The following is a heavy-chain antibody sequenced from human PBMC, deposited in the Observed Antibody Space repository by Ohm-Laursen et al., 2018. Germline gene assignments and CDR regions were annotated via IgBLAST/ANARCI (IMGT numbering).Heavy chain of an antibody. CDR2: IWYDGSNK. CDR1: GFTFSNAW. Sequence: SSLRLSCAASGFTFSNAWMSWVRQAPGKGLEWVAVIWYDGSNKYYADSVKGRFTISRDNSKNTLYLQMNSLRAEDTAVYYCARGARYYYDSSGPDYWGQGTLVTVSS. CDR3: ARGARYYYDSSGPDY. D-gene: IGHD3-22*01. V-gene: IGHV3-33*08. J-gene: IGHJ4*02.